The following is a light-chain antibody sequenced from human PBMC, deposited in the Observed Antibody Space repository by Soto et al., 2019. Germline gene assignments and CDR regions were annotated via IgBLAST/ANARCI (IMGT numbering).Light chain of an antibody. J-gene: IGKJ2*01. CDR2: DAS. CDR3: QQRSDRPYT. Sequence: EIVLTQSPATLSFSPGERATLSCRASQSVGTYLVWYQQRPGQAPRLLIFDASHRATGIPARFSGSGSGTDFTLTISSLEPEDFAVYYCQQRSDRPYTFSQGTKLEIK. CDR1: QSVGTY. V-gene: IGKV3-11*01.